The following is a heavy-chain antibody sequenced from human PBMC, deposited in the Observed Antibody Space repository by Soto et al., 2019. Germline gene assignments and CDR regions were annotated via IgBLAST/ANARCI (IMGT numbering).Heavy chain of an antibody. J-gene: IGHJ4*02. Sequence: KVSSKPSGYTFTIYYMHCVPEAPGQGLEWKGIINPSGGYTSYAERFQGRVALTWDTSTSTVYMELSGLRSDDTAVYYCARAPSSSSSFFFDYWGQGTPVTVSS. V-gene: IGHV1-46*01. CDR3: ARAPSSSSSFFFDY. CDR2: INPSGGYT. CDR1: GYTFTIYY. D-gene: IGHD6-6*01.